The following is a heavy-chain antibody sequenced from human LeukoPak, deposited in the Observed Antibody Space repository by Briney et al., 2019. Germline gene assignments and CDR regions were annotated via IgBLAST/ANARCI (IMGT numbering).Heavy chain of an antibody. CDR2: MNPNSGNT. CDR1: GYTFTSYD. V-gene: IGHV1-8*01. D-gene: IGHD3-10*01. CDR3: ARGKYYYGSGLAPPNWFDP. Sequence: ASVKVSCKASGYTFTSYDINWVRQAPGQGLEWMGWMNPNSGNTGYVQKFQGRVTMTRNTSISTAYMELSSLRSEDTAVYYCARGKYYYGSGLAPPNWFDPWGQGTLVTVSS. J-gene: IGHJ5*02.